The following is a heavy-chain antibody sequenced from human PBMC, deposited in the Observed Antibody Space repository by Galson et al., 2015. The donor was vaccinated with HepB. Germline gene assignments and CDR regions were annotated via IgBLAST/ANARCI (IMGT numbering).Heavy chain of an antibody. V-gene: IGHV4-31*11. CDR3: VSSGYCSGGTCYDAY. D-gene: IGHD2-15*01. J-gene: IGHJ4*02. CDR2: LYYSETT. CDR1: GGSVISGGYY. Sequence: TLSLTCAVSGGSVISGGYYWSWIRQHPGKGLEWIGYLYYSETTSYNPSLKSRVTISVDTSNNQFSLKLSSVTAADTAVYYCVSSGYCSGGTCYDAYWGQGALVTVSS.